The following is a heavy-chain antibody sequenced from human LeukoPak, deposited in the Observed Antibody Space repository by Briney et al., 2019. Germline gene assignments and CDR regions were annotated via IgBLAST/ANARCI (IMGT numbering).Heavy chain of an antibody. CDR1: GFTCSHYA. V-gene: IGHV3-23*01. CDR3: AKGSAAARPYYFDF. Sequence: GGSLRLSCAASGFTCSHYAMGWVRQAPGEGLEWISAITDSGGDTYYADSVKGRFIISRDNSKSTLDLQMNSLRVEDTAVYYCAKGSAAARPYYFDFWGQGTLVTVSS. CDR2: ITDSGGDT. D-gene: IGHD6-6*01. J-gene: IGHJ4*02.